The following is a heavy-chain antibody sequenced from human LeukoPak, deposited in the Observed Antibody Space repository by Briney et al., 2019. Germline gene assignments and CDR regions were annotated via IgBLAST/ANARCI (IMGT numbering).Heavy chain of an antibody. CDR3: ARLPTGNTPHIDY. D-gene: IGHD1-1*01. CDR2: TYYRSKWFF. Sequence: SQTLSLTCAISGDSVSSNSAAWNWIRQSPSRGLEWLGRTYYRSKWFFDYAVSVKNRITINPDTSTNQFSLQFNSVTPDDTAVYYSARLPTGNTPHIDYWGQGTLVTVSS. J-gene: IGHJ4*02. V-gene: IGHV6-1*01. CDR1: GDSVSSNSAA.